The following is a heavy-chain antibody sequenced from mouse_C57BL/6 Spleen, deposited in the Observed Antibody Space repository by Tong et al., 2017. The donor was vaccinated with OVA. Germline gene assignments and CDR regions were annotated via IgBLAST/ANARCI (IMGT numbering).Heavy chain of an antibody. Sequence: VQLQESGPELVKPGASVKISCKASGYSFTSYYIHWVKQRPGQGLEWIGWIYPGDGDTNYNGKFKGKATLTADKSSSTAYMQLSSLTSEDSAVYFCARAGTWYFDYWGQGTTLTVSS. D-gene: IGHD4-1*01. J-gene: IGHJ2*01. CDR2: IYPGDGDT. CDR1: GYSFTSYY. CDR3: ARAGTWYFDY. V-gene: IGHV1S56*01.